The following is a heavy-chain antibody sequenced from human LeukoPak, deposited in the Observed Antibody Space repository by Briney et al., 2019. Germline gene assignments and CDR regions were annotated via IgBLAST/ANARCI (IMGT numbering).Heavy chain of an antibody. Sequence: GGSLRLCCAASGLTFSDNYMDWVRQAPGKGLEWVGRIRSKPNSYTTEYAASVKGRFTISRDDSKNSLYLQTNSLKTEDTAVYYCARVNSSSYMDVWGKGTTVTVSS. CDR3: ARVNSSSYMDV. D-gene: IGHD6-6*01. J-gene: IGHJ6*03. CDR1: GLTFSDNY. V-gene: IGHV3-72*01. CDR2: IRSKPNSYTT.